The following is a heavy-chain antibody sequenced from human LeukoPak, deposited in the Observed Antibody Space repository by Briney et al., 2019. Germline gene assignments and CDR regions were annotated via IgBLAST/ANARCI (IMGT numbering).Heavy chain of an antibody. CDR2: IWYDGSNK. Sequence: GSLRLSCAASGFTFSSYGMHWVRQAPGKGLEWVAVIWYDGSNKYYADSVKGRFTISRDNSKNTLYLQMNSLRAEDTAAYYCARDGYTYYYDSSGYPRYWGQGTLVTVSS. V-gene: IGHV3-33*01. CDR1: GFTFSSYG. J-gene: IGHJ4*02. D-gene: IGHD3-22*01. CDR3: ARDGYTYYYDSSGYPRY.